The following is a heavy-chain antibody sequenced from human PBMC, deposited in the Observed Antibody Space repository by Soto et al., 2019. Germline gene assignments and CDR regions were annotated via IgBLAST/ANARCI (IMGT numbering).Heavy chain of an antibody. CDR1: GFNFPTFW. Sequence: GESLKISCKHSGFNFPTFWIAWVRQMPGKGLEWMGTIYPDDSDTRYSPSFQGQVTISADKSIKTAYLQWSSLKASDTAMYYCARLVVAGTLITWFDTLGQRNLVTISS. D-gene: IGHD6-13*01. J-gene: IGHJ5*01. CDR3: ARLVVAGTLITWFDT. CDR2: IYPDDSDT. V-gene: IGHV5-51*01.